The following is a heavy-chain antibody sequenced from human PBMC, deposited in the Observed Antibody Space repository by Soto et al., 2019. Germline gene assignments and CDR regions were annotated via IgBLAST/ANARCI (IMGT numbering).Heavy chain of an antibody. CDR3: ARGYDFVWGSYRSDAFAI. D-gene: IGHD3-16*02. V-gene: IGHV1-3*01. CDR2: LNAGNSNR. Sequence: ASVKISCKASGYTFTNNAIHWVRQAPGQRLEWLGWLNAGNSNREYSQKFQGRIIMTKDTSASTAYMELSSLRSEDTAVYYCARGYDFVWGSYRSDAFAIWGQGTMVTVSS. J-gene: IGHJ3*02. CDR1: GYTFTNNA.